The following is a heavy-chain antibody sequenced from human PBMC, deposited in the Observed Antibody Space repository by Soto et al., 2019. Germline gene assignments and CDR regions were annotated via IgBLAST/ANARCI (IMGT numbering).Heavy chain of an antibody. V-gene: IGHV3-7*03. Sequence: GGSLRLSCVASGFTFISSFMGWVRQAPGKGLEWVANINQDGGGTYYVDSVEGRFTISRDNAKDSLYLQMNSLRGEDTAVYYCVRYFRGSGRYFFDYWGQGTLVTVSS. CDR3: VRYFRGSGRYFFDY. CDR2: INQDGGGT. CDR1: GFTFISSF. D-gene: IGHD6-19*01. J-gene: IGHJ4*02.